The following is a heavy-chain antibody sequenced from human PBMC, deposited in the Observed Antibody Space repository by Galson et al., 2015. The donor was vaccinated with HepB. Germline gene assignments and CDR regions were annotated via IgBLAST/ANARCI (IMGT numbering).Heavy chain of an antibody. CDR3: ARSSQQGEGVTASPYYYYGMDV. D-gene: IGHD2-21*02. CDR1: EFTFSNYW. CDR2: INSSSSST. V-gene: IGHV3-74*01. J-gene: IGHJ6*02. Sequence: SLRLSCAASEFTFSNYWMRWIRQAPGKGLEWVSRINSSSSSTSYADSVKGRFTISRDNAKNTLYLQMNSLRVEDTAVYYCARSSQQGEGVTASPYYYYGMDVWGQGTTVTVSS.